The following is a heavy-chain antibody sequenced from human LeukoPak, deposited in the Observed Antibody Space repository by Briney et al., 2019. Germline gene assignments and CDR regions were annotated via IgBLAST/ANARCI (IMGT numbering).Heavy chain of an antibody. Sequence: GGSLRLSCAASGFTFSSYAMHWVRQAPGKGLEWVAVIAYDGSNKYYADSEKGRFTISRDNSKNTLYLQMNSLRAEDTAVYYCARDYDILTGYFPEKFDYWGQGTLVTVSS. CDR3: ARDYDILTGYFPEKFDY. V-gene: IGHV3-30*04. CDR2: IAYDGSNK. D-gene: IGHD3-9*01. CDR1: GFTFSSYA. J-gene: IGHJ4*02.